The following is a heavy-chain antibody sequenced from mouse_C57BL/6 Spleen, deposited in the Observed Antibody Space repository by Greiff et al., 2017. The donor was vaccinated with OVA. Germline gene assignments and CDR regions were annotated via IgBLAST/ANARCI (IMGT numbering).Heavy chain of an antibody. Sequence: EVKLVESGGGLVKPGGSLKLSCAASGFTFSDYGMHWVRQAPEKGLEWVAYISSGSSTIYYADTVKGRFTISRDNAKNTLFLQMTSLRSEDTAMYYCAREVVAPFDYWGQGTTLTVSS. CDR1: GFTFSDYG. CDR3: AREVVAPFDY. CDR2: ISSGSSTI. D-gene: IGHD1-1*01. J-gene: IGHJ2*01. V-gene: IGHV5-17*01.